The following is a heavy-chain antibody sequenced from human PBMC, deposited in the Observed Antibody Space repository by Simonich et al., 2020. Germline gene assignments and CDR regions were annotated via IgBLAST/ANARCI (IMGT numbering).Heavy chain of an antibody. V-gene: IGHV3-7*01. CDR1: GFTFRRYW. CDR3: ARDVRRDGFDY. CDR2: KKQDGSEK. Sequence: EVQLVESGGGLVQPGGSLRLSCAASGFTFRRYWMSWGQAPGKGLEWVDNKKQDGSEKYYVDSVKGRFTISRDNAKNSLYLQMNSLRAEDTDVYYCARDVRRDGFDYWGQGTLVTVSS. J-gene: IGHJ4*02.